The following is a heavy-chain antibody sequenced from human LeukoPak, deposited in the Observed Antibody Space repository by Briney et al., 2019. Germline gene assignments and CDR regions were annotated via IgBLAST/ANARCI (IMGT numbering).Heavy chain of an antibody. D-gene: IGHD3-3*01. Sequence: SETLSLTCAVYGGSFSGYYWSWIRQPPGKGLEWIGEINHSGSTNYNPSLKSRVTISVDTSKNQFSLKLSSVTAADTAVYYCARGRDYDFWSGYYTSLGTCFDYWGQGTLVTVSS. V-gene: IGHV4-34*01. CDR2: INHSGST. J-gene: IGHJ4*02. CDR3: ARGRDYDFWSGYYTSLGTCFDY. CDR1: GGSFSGYY.